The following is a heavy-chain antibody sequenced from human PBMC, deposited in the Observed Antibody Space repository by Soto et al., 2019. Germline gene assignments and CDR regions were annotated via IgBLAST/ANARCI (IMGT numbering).Heavy chain of an antibody. V-gene: IGHV4-31*03. CDR2: IYYSGST. J-gene: IGHJ2*01. CDR1: GGSISSGGYY. CDR3: ARDTPMTSPWYFDL. D-gene: IGHD3-22*01. Sequence: QVQLQESGPGLVKPSQTLSLTCTVSGGSISSGGYYWSWIRQHPGKGLEWIGYIYYSGSTYYNPSLKSRVTISVAPSKTQFSLKLSSVTAADTAVYYCARDTPMTSPWYFDLWGRGTLVTVSS.